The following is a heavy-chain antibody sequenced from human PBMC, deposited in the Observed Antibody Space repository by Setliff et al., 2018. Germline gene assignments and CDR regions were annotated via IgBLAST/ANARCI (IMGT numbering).Heavy chain of an antibody. D-gene: IGHD3-22*01. CDR1: GGSISSSSYY. J-gene: IGHJ3*02. Sequence: SETLSLTCTVSGGSISSSSYYWGWIRQSPGKGLEWIGSIYYSGSTYYNPSLKSRVTISVDTSKNQFSLKLSSMTAADTAVYYCARGRGISMIVVVTHDAFDIWGQGTMVTVSS. V-gene: IGHV4-39*07. CDR2: IYYSGST. CDR3: ARGRGISMIVVVTHDAFDI.